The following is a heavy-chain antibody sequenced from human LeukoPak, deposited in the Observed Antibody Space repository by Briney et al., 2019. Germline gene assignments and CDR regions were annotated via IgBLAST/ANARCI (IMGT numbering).Heavy chain of an antibody. D-gene: IGHD2-15*01. CDR2: IYYSGST. Sequence: SETLSLTCAVSGDSISSDGYSWSWIRQHPGKGLGWIGYIYYSGSTYYNPSLKSRVTISVDTSKNQFSLKLSSVTAADTAVYYCARIALEYCSGGSCYSGAFDIWGQGTMVTVSS. J-gene: IGHJ3*02. V-gene: IGHV4-31*11. CDR3: ARIALEYCSGGSCYSGAFDI. CDR1: GDSISSDGYS.